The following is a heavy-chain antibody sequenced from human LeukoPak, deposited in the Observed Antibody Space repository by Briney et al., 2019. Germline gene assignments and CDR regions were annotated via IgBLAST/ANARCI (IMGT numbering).Heavy chain of an antibody. Sequence: SETLSLTCTVAGGSISRYYWSWIRQPAGKGLEWIGRFYSTGSTNYNPSLKSRVTMSVDTSKNQFSLRLRSVTAADTAVYYCARQIASAGTAGFDFWGQGALVTVSS. CDR2: FYSTGST. D-gene: IGHD6-13*01. V-gene: IGHV4-4*07. CDR3: ARQIASAGTAGFDF. J-gene: IGHJ4*02. CDR1: GGSISRYY.